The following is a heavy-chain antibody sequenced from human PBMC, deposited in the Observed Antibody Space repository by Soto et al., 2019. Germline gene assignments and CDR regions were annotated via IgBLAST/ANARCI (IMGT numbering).Heavy chain of an antibody. J-gene: IGHJ6*02. CDR2: IIPVLTVT. D-gene: IGHD2-21*02. CDR1: GSTFSSYT. V-gene: IGHV1-69*02. CDR3: ARRRYCGTDCYTKFYYGMDV. Sequence: QVQLVQSGAEVRKPGSSVKVSCMASGSTFSSYTVNWVRQAPGKGLEWIGRIIPVLTVTDYARRFQGRVTITADRSAKTAYMELTRLTSEDTAVYYCARRRYCGTDCYTKFYYGMDVWGQGTTVTVSS.